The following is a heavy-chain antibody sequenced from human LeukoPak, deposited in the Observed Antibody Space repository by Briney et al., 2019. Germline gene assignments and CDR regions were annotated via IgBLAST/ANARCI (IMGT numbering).Heavy chain of an antibody. CDR3: ARPYCSGGSCYFPFDY. J-gene: IGHJ4*02. CDR1: GYTFTSYG. Sequence: GASVKVSCKASGYTFTSYGISWVRQAPGQGLEWMGWISAYNGNTNYAQKLQGRVTMTTDTSTSTAYMELRSLRSDDTAVYYCARPYCSGGSCYFPFDYWGQGTLVTVSS. CDR2: ISAYNGNT. V-gene: IGHV1-18*01. D-gene: IGHD2-15*01.